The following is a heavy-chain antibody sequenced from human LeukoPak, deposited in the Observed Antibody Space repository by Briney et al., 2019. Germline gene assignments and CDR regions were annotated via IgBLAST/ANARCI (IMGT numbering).Heavy chain of an antibody. J-gene: IGHJ4*02. D-gene: IGHD3-22*01. CDR1: GGPITSNSHY. CDR3: ARQPHYYDTSAYYPSHFDY. CDR2: ISYSGDT. Sequence: PSETLSLTCTVSGGPITSNSHYWGWIRQPPGKGLEWIGSISYSGDTHYNPSLKSRATLSVDTSKSQFSLNLSPLTAADTAVFYCARQPHYYDTSAYYPSHFDYWGLGTLVTVAS. V-gene: IGHV4-39*01.